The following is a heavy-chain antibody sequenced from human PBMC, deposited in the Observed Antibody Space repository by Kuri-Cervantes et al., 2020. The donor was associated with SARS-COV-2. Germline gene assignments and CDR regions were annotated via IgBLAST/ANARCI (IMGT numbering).Heavy chain of an antibody. CDR2: ISSSSSYI. J-gene: IGHJ4*02. CDR3: ARVEGGSYFGGNDY. Sequence: GESLKISCAASGFTFSSYSMNWVRQAPGKGLEWVSSISSSSSYIHYADSVKGRFTISRDNSKNTLYLQMNSLRAEDTAVYYCARVEGGSYFGGNDYWGQGTLVTVSS. CDR1: GFTFSSYS. D-gene: IGHD1-26*01. V-gene: IGHV3-21*01.